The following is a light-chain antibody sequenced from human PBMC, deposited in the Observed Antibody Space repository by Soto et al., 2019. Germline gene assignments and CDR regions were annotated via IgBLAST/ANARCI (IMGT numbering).Light chain of an antibody. CDR1: QSINTW. CDR3: QQYNSFAWT. V-gene: IGKV1-5*01. Sequence: DIQMTQSPSTLSASVGDRVTMTCRASQSINTWLAWYHQKPGMAPKLLISDAYTLESGVPSRFSGSGSGPEFTLTISSLQPDDFGTYYCQQYNSFAWTFGQGTKVDIK. CDR2: DAY. J-gene: IGKJ1*01.